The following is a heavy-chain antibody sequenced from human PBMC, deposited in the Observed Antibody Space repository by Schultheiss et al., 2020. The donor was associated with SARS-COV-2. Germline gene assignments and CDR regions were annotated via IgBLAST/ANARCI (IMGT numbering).Heavy chain of an antibody. J-gene: IGHJ4*02. CDR2: IYYSGST. V-gene: IGHV4-30-2*01. D-gene: IGHD6-19*01. Sequence: SETLSLTCAVSGGSISSGGYSWSWIRQPPGKGLEWIGYIYYSGSTYYNPSLKSRVTISVDTSKNQFSLKLSSVTAADTAVYYCARGRGVAGYVDYWGQGTLVTVSS. CDR3: ARGRGVAGYVDY. CDR1: GGSISSGGYS.